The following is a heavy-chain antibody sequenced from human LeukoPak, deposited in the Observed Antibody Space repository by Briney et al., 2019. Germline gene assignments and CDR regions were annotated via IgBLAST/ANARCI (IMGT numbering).Heavy chain of an antibody. CDR3: ARDEIVGYCSSTSCPRGFDY. Sequence: GGSLRLSCAASGFTFSSYSMNWVRQAPGKGLEWVSYISSSSSTIYYADSVKGRFTISRDNAKNSLYLQMNSLRAEDTAVYYCARDEIVGYCSSTSCPRGFDYWGQGTLVTVSS. CDR2: ISSSSSTI. J-gene: IGHJ4*02. D-gene: IGHD2-2*03. V-gene: IGHV3-48*04. CDR1: GFTFSSYS.